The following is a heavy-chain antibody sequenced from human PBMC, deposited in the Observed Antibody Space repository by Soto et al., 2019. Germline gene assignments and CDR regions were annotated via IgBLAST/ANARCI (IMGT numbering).Heavy chain of an antibody. CDR1: VFTFSTYA. D-gene: IGHD2-2*01. CDR2: ISDSGGNT. J-gene: IGHJ6*02. V-gene: IGHV3-23*01. Sequence: GSLRISCAASVFTFSTYAMSWVRQAPGKGLEWVSGISDSGGNTYYADAVKGRFTISRDNSKNTLFLQMNSLRAEDTAVYYCATRRDASYYYYGMDVWGQGTTVTVSS. CDR3: ATRRDASYYYYGMDV.